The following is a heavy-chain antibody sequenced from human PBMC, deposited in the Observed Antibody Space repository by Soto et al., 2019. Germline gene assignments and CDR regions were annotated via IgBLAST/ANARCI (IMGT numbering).Heavy chain of an antibody. Sequence: PGGSLRLSCAASGFTFISYAMSWVRQAPGKGLEWVSAISGSGGSTYYADSVKGRFTISRDNSKNTLYLQMNSLRAEDTAVYYCAKAQWLAYYFDYWGQGTLVTVSS. CDR3: AKAQWLAYYFDY. CDR1: GFTFISYA. D-gene: IGHD6-19*01. CDR2: ISGSGGST. J-gene: IGHJ4*02. V-gene: IGHV3-23*01.